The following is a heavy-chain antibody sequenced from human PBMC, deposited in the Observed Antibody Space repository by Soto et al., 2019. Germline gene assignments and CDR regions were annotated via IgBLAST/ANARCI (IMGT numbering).Heavy chain of an antibody. CDR3: ARRSSSWYFDY. Sequence: EVQLLESGGGLVQPGGSLRLSCAASGFTFSSYAMNWVRQAPGKGLEWVSVISGSDGSTYYADSVKGRFTISRDNSKNTLNLQVKSLRAGDTAVYYCARRSSSWYFDYWGQGTLVTVSS. V-gene: IGHV3-23*01. J-gene: IGHJ4*02. D-gene: IGHD6-13*01. CDR1: GFTFSSYA. CDR2: ISGSDGST.